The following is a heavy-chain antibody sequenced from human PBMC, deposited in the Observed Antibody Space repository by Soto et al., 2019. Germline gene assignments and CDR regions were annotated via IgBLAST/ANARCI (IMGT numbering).Heavy chain of an antibody. Sequence: EVQLLESGGGLVQPGGSLRLSCGASGFTFNNYAMSWVRQAPGEGLEWVSTVSGSGDRTYHADSVKGRFTIYRDNSKNALYLQMSSLRAEDTAVYYCAKDRRGSSRPWNAWFDPRGQGTLVTVSS. J-gene: IGHJ5*02. CDR2: VSGSGDRT. CDR1: GFTFNNYA. CDR3: AKDRRGSSRPWNAWFDP. D-gene: IGHD1-1*01. V-gene: IGHV3-23*01.